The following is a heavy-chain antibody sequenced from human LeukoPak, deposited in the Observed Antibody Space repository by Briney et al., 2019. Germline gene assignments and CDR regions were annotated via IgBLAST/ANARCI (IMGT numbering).Heavy chain of an antibody. V-gene: IGHV1-8*01. D-gene: IGHD6-6*01. J-gene: IGHJ4*02. CDR2: MNPNSGST. Sequence: ASVKVSCKASGYTFTSYDINWVRQATGQGLEWMGWMNPNSGSTGYAQKFQGRVTMTRNTSISTAYMELSSLRSEDTAVYYCAREGSSSSGIDYWGQGTLVTVSS. CDR3: AREGSSSSGIDY. CDR1: GYTFTSYD.